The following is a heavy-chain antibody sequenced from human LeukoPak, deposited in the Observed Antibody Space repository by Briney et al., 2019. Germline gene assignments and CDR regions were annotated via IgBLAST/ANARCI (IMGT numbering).Heavy chain of an antibody. Sequence: PGGSLRLSCAASGFTFSSYGMHWVRQAPGKGLEWVAFIRYDGSNKYYADSVKGRFTISGDNSKNTLYLQMNSLRAEDTAVYYCAKEAGSSWYIGGYFDYWGQGTLVTVSS. CDR3: AKEAGSSWYIGGYFDY. J-gene: IGHJ4*02. CDR1: GFTFSSYG. CDR2: IRYDGSNK. D-gene: IGHD6-13*01. V-gene: IGHV3-30*02.